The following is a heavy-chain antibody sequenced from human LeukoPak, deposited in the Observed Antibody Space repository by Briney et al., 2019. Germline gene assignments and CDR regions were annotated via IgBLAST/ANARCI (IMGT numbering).Heavy chain of an antibody. CDR2: IKQDGSEK. V-gene: IGHV3-7*01. J-gene: IGHJ4*02. D-gene: IGHD6-13*01. CDR3: ARDPTGYSSSWYSDY. Sequence: GGSLRLSCAASGFTFSSYWVSWVRQAPGKGLEWVANIKQDGSEKYYVDSVKGRFTISRDNAKNSLYLQMNSLRAEDTAVYYCARDPTGYSSSWYSDYWGQGTLVTVSS. CDR1: GFTFSSYW.